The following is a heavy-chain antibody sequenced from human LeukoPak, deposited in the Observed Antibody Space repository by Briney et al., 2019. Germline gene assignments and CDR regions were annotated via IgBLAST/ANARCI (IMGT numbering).Heavy chain of an antibody. V-gene: IGHV3-23*01. CDR2: ISGSGGDT. D-gene: IGHD2/OR15-2a*01. Sequence: PGGTLRLSCSASGFTFSNYWMSWVRQAPGKGLEWVSVISGSGGDTYYADSVKGRFTISRDNSKNTLYLQMNSLRAEDTAVYYCAKDSAKKYDDYWGQGTLVTVSS. J-gene: IGHJ4*02. CDR3: AKDSAKKYDDY. CDR1: GFTFSNYW.